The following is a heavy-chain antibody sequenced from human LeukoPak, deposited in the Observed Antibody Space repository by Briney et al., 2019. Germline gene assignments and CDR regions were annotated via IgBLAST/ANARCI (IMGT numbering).Heavy chain of an antibody. D-gene: IGHD3-9*01. V-gene: IGHV1-24*01. Sequence: GASVKVSCKVSGYTLTELSMHWVRQAPGKGLGWMGGFDPEDGETIYAQKFQGRVTMTEDTSTDTAYMELSSLRSEDTAVYYCATASMWGDILTGHDAFDIWGQGTMVTVSS. CDR2: FDPEDGET. J-gene: IGHJ3*02. CDR3: ATASMWGDILTGHDAFDI. CDR1: GYTLTELS.